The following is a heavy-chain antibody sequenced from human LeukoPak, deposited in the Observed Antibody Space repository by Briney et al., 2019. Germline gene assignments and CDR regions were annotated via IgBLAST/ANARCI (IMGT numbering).Heavy chain of an antibody. CDR2: IRYDGSNK. D-gene: IGHD1-26*01. Sequence: PGGSLRLSCAASGFTFSSYGMHWVRQAPGKGLEWVAFIRYDGSNKYYADSVKGRFTISRDNSKNTLYLQMNSLRAEDTAVYYCAKDPLYSGSYYFDYWGQGTLVTVSS. CDR1: GFTFSSYG. CDR3: AKDPLYSGSYYFDY. J-gene: IGHJ4*02. V-gene: IGHV3-30*02.